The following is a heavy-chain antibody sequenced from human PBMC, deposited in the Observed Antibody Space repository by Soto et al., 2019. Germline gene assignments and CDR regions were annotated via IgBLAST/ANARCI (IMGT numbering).Heavy chain of an antibody. Sequence: GGSLRLSCAASGFTFSSYSMNWVRQAPGKGLEWVSSISSSSSYIYYADSVKGRFTISRDNAKNSLYLQMNSLRAEDTAVYYCARGLYSSSSEFRFDPWGQGTLVTVSS. V-gene: IGHV3-21*01. J-gene: IGHJ5*02. D-gene: IGHD6-6*01. CDR2: ISSSSSYI. CDR3: ARGLYSSSSEFRFDP. CDR1: GFTFSSYS.